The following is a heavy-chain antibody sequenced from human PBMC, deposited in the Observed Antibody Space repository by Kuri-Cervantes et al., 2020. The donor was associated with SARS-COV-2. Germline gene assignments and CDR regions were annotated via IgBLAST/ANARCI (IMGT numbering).Heavy chain of an antibody. CDR1: GFTLGADA. CDR3: TRADFWSGYYCY. V-gene: IGHV3-49*04. Sequence: GQSRRLSWIVVGFTLGADAMSCVRWAPGKGLEWLGFIRINAYGGTTAYAATVKGRFTISRDDSKSIAYLQMNSLKTEDTAVYYCTRADFWSGYYCYWGPGTLVTVSS. CDR2: IRINAYGGTT. D-gene: IGHD3-3*01. J-gene: IGHJ4*02.